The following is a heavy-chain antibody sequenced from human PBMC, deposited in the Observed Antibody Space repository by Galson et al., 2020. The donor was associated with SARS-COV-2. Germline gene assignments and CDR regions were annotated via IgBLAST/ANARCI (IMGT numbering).Heavy chain of an antibody. Sequence: GGSLRLSCTTSGFTFGNYGMSWFRQAPGKGLEWVGFIRNKANGGTAEYAASVKGRFTISRDDSKSIAYVQMNSLQTEDTAVYYCTRVTTWVDSWGQGTLVTVSS. CDR3: TRVTTWVDS. CDR1: GFTFGNYG. V-gene: IGHV3-49*03. D-gene: IGHD3-22*01. CDR2: IRNKANGGTA. J-gene: IGHJ5*01.